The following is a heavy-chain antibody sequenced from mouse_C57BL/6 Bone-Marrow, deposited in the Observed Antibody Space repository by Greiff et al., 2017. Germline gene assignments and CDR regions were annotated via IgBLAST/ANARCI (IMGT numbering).Heavy chain of an antibody. CDR3: AGKEDVDDREFAD. Sequence: EVQLMESGGGLVQPGGSMKLSCVASGFTFSNYWMNWVRQSPEKGLEWVAQIRLKSDNYATHYAESVKGKFTISKDDSKSSVYLQLSNLRAEDSGIYYCAGKEDVDDREFADWGQGTLVTVSA. J-gene: IGHJ3*01. D-gene: IGHD2-12*01. CDR1: GFTFSNYW. CDR2: IRLKSDNYAT. V-gene: IGHV6-3*01.